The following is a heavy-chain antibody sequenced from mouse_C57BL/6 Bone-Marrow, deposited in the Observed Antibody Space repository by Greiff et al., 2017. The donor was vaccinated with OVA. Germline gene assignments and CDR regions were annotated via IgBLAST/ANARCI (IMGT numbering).Heavy chain of an antibody. J-gene: IGHJ2*01. V-gene: IGHV1-22*01. CDR3: ARDGDGNNYFDY. CDR2: INPNNGGT. CDR1: GYTFTDYN. D-gene: IGHD2-1*01. Sequence: VQLQQSGPELVKPGASVKMSCKASGYTFTDYNMHWVKQSHGKSLEWIGYINPNNGGTSYNQKFKGKATLTVNKSSSTAYMELRSLTSEDSAVYYCARDGDGNNYFDYWGQGTTLTVSS.